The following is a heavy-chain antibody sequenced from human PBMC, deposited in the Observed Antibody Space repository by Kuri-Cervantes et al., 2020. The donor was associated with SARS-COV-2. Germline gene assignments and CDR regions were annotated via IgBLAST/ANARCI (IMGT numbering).Heavy chain of an antibody. Sequence: GESLKIHCAASGFTFSTYSMNWVRQAPGKGLEWLSVISGSGGSPVHADSVKGRFTISRDNSKNTLYLDMNRPRADDTAVYYCAKSNLGYCSTTSCYSFDYWGQGTLVTVSS. V-gene: IGHV3-23*01. CDR3: AKSNLGYCSTTSCYSFDY. D-gene: IGHD2-2*02. CDR1: GFTFSTYS. CDR2: ISGSGGSP. J-gene: IGHJ4*02.